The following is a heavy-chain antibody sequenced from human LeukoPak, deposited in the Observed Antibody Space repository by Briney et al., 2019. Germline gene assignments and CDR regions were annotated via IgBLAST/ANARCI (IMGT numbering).Heavy chain of an antibody. V-gene: IGHV4-34*01. CDR3: ARALGIVGADYYFDY. D-gene: IGHD1-26*01. CDR1: GGSFSGYY. J-gene: IGHJ4*02. CDR2: INHSGST. Sequence: SETLSLTCAVHGGSFSGYYWSWIRQPPGKGLEWIGEINHSGSTNYNPSLKSRVTISVDTSKNQFSLKLSSVTAADTAVYYCARALGIVGADYYFDYWGQGTLVTVSS.